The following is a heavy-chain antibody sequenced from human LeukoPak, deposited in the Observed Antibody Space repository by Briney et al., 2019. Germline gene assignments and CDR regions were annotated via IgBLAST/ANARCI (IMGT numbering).Heavy chain of an antibody. CDR2: ISGSGGRT. Sequence: PGRSLGLSCAASGFTFWSSGMSWVRQAPGKGLEWVSAISGSGGRTYYPDSVKGRFTISRDNSKNTLYLQMNSLRAEDTAIYYCAKDGFVPPPHSSSSGRPYYFDYWGQGTLVTVSS. CDR1: GFTFWSSG. CDR3: AKDGFVPPPHSSSSGRPYYFDY. D-gene: IGHD6-13*01. J-gene: IGHJ4*02. V-gene: IGHV3-23*01.